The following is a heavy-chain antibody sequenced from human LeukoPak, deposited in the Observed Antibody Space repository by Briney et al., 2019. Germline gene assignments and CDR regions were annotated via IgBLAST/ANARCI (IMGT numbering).Heavy chain of an antibody. V-gene: IGHV4-4*02. CDR3: ARGSLYYYGSGSTYFDY. CDR1: GGSISSSNW. J-gene: IGHJ4*02. Sequence: PSETLSLTCAVSGGSISSSNWWSWVRQPPGKGLEWIGEIYHSGSTNYNPSLKSRVTISVDKSKNQSSLKLSSVTAADTAVYYCARGSLYYYGSGSTYFDYWGQGTLVTVSS. D-gene: IGHD3-10*01. CDR2: IYHSGST.